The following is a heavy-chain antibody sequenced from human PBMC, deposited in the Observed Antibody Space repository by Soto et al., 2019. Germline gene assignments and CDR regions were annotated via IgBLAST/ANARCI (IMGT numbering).Heavy chain of an antibody. J-gene: IGHJ6*03. CDR2: INPNGGGT. CDR3: ARESGGATATLDYYYFYMDV. Sequence: VQLVQSGAEVKKPGASVKVSCKTSGDSFNDYYIHWVRQAPGQGLEWMGWINPNGGGTKYAQKFQGRVTVPSDTSIRTVYMELSSLRSGDTAVYYCARESGGATATLDYYYFYMDVWGKGTTVTVSS. V-gene: IGHV1-2*02. CDR1: GDSFNDYY. D-gene: IGHD5-12*01.